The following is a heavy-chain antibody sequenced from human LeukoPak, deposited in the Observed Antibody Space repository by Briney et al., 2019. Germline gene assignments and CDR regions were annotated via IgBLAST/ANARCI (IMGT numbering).Heavy chain of an antibody. CDR3: ARAMRSGYDY. CDR2: ISSNGGST. J-gene: IGHJ4*02. D-gene: IGHD5-12*01. V-gene: IGHV3-64*04. CDR1: GFTFSSYA. Sequence: GGSLRLSCSASGFTFSSYAMHWVRQAPGKGLEYVSAISSNGGSTYYADSVKGRFTISRDNAENSLYLQMSSLRDEDTAVYYCARAMRSGYDYWRQGTLVTVSS.